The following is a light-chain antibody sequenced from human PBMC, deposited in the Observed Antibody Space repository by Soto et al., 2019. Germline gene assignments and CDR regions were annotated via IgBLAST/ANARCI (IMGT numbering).Light chain of an antibody. CDR2: GAS. CDR1: QSVSSSY. CDR3: QQYGSSPPYT. Sequence: EIVLTQSPGTLSLSPGERATLSCRASQSVSSSYLAWYQQKPGQAPRLLIYGASSRATGIPGRFSGSGSGTDFTLTISRLEPEDFAVYYCQQYGSSPPYTFGQGNKV. V-gene: IGKV3-20*01. J-gene: IGKJ1*01.